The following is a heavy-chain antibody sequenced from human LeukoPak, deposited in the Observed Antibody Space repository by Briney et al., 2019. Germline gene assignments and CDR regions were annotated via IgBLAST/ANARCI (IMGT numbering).Heavy chain of an antibody. J-gene: IGHJ6*03. CDR2: FFLKGST. CDR1: GYSITSAYY. V-gene: IGHV4-38-2*02. Sequence: SETLSLTCTVSGYSITSAYYWGWIRQPPGKGLEWIGSFFLKGSTYYNPSLKSRVTISVDTSKNQFSLKLSSVTAADTAVYYCARVRPYGDYVYYYYYYYMDVWGKGTTVTVSS. CDR3: ARVRPYGDYVYYYYYYYMDV. D-gene: IGHD4-17*01.